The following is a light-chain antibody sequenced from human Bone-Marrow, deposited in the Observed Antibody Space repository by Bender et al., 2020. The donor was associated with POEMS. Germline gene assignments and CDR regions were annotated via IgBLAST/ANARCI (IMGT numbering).Light chain of an antibody. CDR2: SNN. V-gene: IGLV1-44*01. CDR3: SAWDDSLNGWV. Sequence: QSVLTQPPSASGTPGQSVTISCSGTSSNFGNNAANWYQHVPGTAPKLLIYSNNQRPSGVPYRFAASTSGTAASLAISGLRSDVEADYYCSAWDDSLNGWVFGGGTKLTVL. J-gene: IGLJ3*02. CDR1: SSNFGNNA.